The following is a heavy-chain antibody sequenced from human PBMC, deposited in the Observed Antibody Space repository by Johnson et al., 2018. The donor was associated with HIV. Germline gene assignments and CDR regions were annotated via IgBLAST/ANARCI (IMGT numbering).Heavy chain of an antibody. CDR2: ISHIANST. CDR1: GFTFSSYA. J-gene: IGHJ3*02. D-gene: IGHD3-10*01. V-gene: IGHV3-23*04. CDR3: AREGALGAYDAFDI. Sequence: VQLVESGGGLVQPEGSLRLSCAASGFTFSSYALSWVRQAPGKGLEWVSTISHIANSTYYSDSVKGRFIFSRDNSKNTLYLQMNSLRAEDTAVYYCAREGALGAYDAFDIWGQGTMVTVSS.